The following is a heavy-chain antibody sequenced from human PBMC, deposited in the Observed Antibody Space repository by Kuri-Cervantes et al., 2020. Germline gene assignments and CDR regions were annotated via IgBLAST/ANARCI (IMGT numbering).Heavy chain of an antibody. Sequence: GESLKISCAASGFTFSSYSMNWVRQAPGEGLEWVSSISSSSSYIYYADSVKGRFTISRDNAKNSLYLQMNSLRAEDTAVYYCARDRMVRGFDYWGQGTLVTVSS. V-gene: IGHV3-21*01. CDR1: GFTFSSYS. J-gene: IGHJ4*02. CDR2: ISSSSSYI. D-gene: IGHD3-10*01. CDR3: ARDRMVRGFDY.